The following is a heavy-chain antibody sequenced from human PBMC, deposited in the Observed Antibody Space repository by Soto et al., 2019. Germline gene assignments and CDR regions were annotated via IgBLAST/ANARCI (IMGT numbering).Heavy chain of an antibody. V-gene: IGHV3-21*06. CDR3: ARESEDLTSNFDY. CDR1: GFTFARYS. CDR2: ISSTTNYI. J-gene: IGHJ4*02. Sequence: GGSLRLSCAASGFTFARYSMNWVRQAPGKGLEWVSSISSTTNYIYYGDSMKGRFTISRDNAKNSLYLEMNSLRAEDTAVYYCARESEDLTSNFDYWGQGTLVTASS.